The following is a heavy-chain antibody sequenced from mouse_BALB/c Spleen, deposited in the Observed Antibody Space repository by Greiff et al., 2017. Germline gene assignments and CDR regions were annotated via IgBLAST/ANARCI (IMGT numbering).Heavy chain of an antibody. V-gene: IGHV1-80*01. CDR3: AGGSSGAY. J-gene: IGHJ3*01. CDR1: GYAFSSYW. D-gene: IGHD1-1*01. Sequence: QVQLQQSGAELVRPGSSVKISCKASGYAFSSYWMNWVKQRPGQGLEWIGQIYPGDGDTNYNGKFKGKATLTADKSSSTAYMQLSSLTSEDSAVYFCAGGSSGAYWGQGTLVTVSA. CDR2: IYPGDGDT.